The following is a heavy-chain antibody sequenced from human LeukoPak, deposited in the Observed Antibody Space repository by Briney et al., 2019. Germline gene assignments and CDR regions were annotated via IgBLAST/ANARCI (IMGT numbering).Heavy chain of an antibody. D-gene: IGHD4-17*01. CDR2: VSGSSDII. CDR3: ARGRNYGEGGY. Sequence: GGSLRLSCAASGFTFSTYSMNWVRQAPSKGLEWVSYVSGSSDIISYADSVKGRFTISRDNAKNSLYLQINSLRAEDTAVYYSARGRNYGEGGYWGQGTLVTVSS. J-gene: IGHJ4*02. CDR1: GFTFSTYS. V-gene: IGHV3-48*04.